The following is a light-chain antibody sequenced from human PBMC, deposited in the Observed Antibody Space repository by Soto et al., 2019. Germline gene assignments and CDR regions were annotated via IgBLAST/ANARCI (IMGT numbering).Light chain of an antibody. CDR1: QTVSSY. CDR3: HQRSDWPHT. Sequence: EIVLRQSPATLSLSPGERATLSCRASQTVSSYLAWYQQKPGQAPRLLIYDASVRATGTPGRFSGSGSGTDFNLIINSLEPDDFAVYFWHQRSDWPHTFGQGTRLYIK. V-gene: IGKV3-11*01. J-gene: IGKJ2*01. CDR2: DAS.